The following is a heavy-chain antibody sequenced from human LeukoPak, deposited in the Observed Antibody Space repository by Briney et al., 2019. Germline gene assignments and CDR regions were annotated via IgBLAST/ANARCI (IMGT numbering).Heavy chain of an antibody. J-gene: IGHJ5*02. CDR3: ARDLRHELDNWFDP. V-gene: IGHV4-59*01. CDR2: IFYSGST. CDR1: GGSISSYY. D-gene: IGHD6-6*01. Sequence: SETLSLTCTVSGGSISSYYWSWIRQPPGKGLEWIGYIFYSGSTNYNPSLKSRVTISVDTSKNQFSLKLSSVTAADTAVYYCARDLRHELDNWFDPWGQGTLVTVSS.